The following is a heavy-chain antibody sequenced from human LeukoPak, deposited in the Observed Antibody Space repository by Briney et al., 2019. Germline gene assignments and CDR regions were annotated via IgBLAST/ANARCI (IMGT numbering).Heavy chain of an antibody. Sequence: PGRSLRLSCAASGFTFDDYAMHWVRQAPGKGLEWVSGISWNSGSIGYADSVKGRFTISRDNAKNSLYLQMNSLRAKDTALYYCAKEDGHKGYFDYWGQGTLVTVSS. D-gene: IGHD5-24*01. V-gene: IGHV3-9*01. J-gene: IGHJ4*02. CDR3: AKEDGHKGYFDY. CDR2: ISWNSGSI. CDR1: GFTFDDYA.